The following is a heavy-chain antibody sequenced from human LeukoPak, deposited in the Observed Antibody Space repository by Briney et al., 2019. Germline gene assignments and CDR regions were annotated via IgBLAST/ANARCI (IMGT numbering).Heavy chain of an antibody. V-gene: IGHV3-23*03. D-gene: IGHD3-10*01. Sequence: GGSLRLSCAASGFTFSSYAMRWVRQAPGKGLDTDSVKGRFTISRDNSKNTLYLQMNSLRAEDTAVYYCAREELIRSDLDAFDIWGQGTMVTVSS. J-gene: IGHJ3*02. CDR1: GFTFSSYA. CDR3: AREELIRSDLDAFDI.